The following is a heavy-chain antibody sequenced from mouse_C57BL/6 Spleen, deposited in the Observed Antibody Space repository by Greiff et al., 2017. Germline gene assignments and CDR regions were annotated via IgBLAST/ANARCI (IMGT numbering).Heavy chain of an antibody. CDR3: ARTYYSNYFAY. V-gene: IGHV5-17*01. Sequence: EVKLMESGGGLVKPGGSLKLSCAASGFTFSDYGMHWVRQAPEKGLEWVAYISSGSSTIYYADTVKGRFTISRDNAKNTLFLQMTSLRSEDTAMYYCARTYYSNYFAYWGQGTLVTVSA. CDR1: GFTFSDYG. D-gene: IGHD2-5*01. CDR2: ISSGSSTI. J-gene: IGHJ3*01.